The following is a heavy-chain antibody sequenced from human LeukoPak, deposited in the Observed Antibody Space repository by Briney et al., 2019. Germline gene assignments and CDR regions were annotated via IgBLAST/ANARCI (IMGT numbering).Heavy chain of an antibody. CDR2: ISGSGGST. D-gene: IGHD1-20*01. Sequence: PSETLSLTCTVSGGSIVGYYWSWIRQPPGKGLEWVSAISGSGGSTYYADSVKGRFTISRDNSKNTLYLQMNSLRAEDTAVYYCAKARPNWNYDAYWGQGTLVTVSS. J-gene: IGHJ4*02. CDR3: AKARPNWNYDAY. V-gene: IGHV3-23*01. CDR1: GGSIVGYY.